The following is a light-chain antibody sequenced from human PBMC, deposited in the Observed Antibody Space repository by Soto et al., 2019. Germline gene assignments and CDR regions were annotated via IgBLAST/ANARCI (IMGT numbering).Light chain of an antibody. J-gene: IGLJ1*01. V-gene: IGLV2-23*03. CDR2: EGS. CDR1: SSDVGSYEF. Sequence: QSVLTQPASVSESPGQSITISCTGTSSDVGSYEFVSWYQQYPVKAPKLMIYEGSKRPSGVSDRFSGSKSGNTASLTISGLQAEDEADYFCCSYAGGSNVFGAGTKLTVL. CDR3: CSYAGGSNV.